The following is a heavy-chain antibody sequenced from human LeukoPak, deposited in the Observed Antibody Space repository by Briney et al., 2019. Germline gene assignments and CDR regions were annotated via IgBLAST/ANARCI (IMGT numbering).Heavy chain of an antibody. CDR1: GFNFSNNG. CDR2: ISSDGNNK. CDR3: ARDEYLWVVIQLGLFDY. V-gene: IGHV3-30*03. J-gene: IGHJ4*02. Sequence: GGSLRLSCAASGFNFSNNGIHWVRQAPGKGLEWVAVISSDGNNKYYADSVKGRFTISRDNSKDTLYLRMNSLRAEDTAVYYCARDEYLWVVIQLGLFDYWGQGTLVTVSS. D-gene: IGHD2-2*01.